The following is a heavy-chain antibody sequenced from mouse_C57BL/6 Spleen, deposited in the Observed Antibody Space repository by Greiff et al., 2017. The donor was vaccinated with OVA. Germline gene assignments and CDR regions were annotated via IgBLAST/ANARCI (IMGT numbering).Heavy chain of an antibody. CDR2: IYPGSGST. D-gene: IGHD4-1*01. Sequence: QVQLQQPGAELVKPGASVKLSCKASGYTFTSYWITWVKQRPGQGLEWIGDIYPGSGSTNYNEKFKSKATLTVDTSSSTADMQLSRLTSEDSAVYYCAREWEMDDWGQGTTLTVYS. CDR3: AREWEMDD. CDR1: GYTFTSYW. J-gene: IGHJ2*01. V-gene: IGHV1-55*01.